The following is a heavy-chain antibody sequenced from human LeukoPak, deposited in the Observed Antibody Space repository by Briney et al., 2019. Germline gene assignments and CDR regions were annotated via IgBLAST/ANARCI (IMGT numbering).Heavy chain of an antibody. J-gene: IGHJ4*02. CDR3: ARRLCSGGSCYYFDY. CDR2: IYPGDSDT. CDR1: GYSFTSYW. V-gene: IGHV5-51*01. D-gene: IGHD2-15*01. Sequence: KPGESLKISCKGSGYSFTSYWIGWVRQMPGKGLEWMGMIYPGDSDTRYSPSFQGQVTISADKSTSTASLQWSSLKASDTAMYYCARRLCSGGSCYYFDYWGQGTLVTVPS.